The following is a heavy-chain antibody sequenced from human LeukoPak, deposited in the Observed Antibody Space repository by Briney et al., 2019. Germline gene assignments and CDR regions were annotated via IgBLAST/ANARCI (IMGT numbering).Heavy chain of an antibody. D-gene: IGHD6-13*01. Sequence: GASVKVSCKASGYTFTDYFMHWVRQAPGQGLEWRGWINPNSGGTNFAQKIPGRVTTTTNSSISTAFLELSSLRSDDTAVYYSARDARGAAPGNDYYMDVWGRGTRVTVAS. CDR3: ARDARGAAPGNDYYMDV. CDR2: INPNSGGT. V-gene: IGHV1-2*02. CDR1: GYTFTDYF. J-gene: IGHJ6*03.